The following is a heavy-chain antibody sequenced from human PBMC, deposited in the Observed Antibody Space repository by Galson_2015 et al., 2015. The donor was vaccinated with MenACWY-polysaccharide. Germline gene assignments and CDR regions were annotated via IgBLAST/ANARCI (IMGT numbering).Heavy chain of an antibody. Sequence: SLRLSCAASGFTFSSCAMSWVRQAPGKGLEWVSGISGSGGATHYADSVKGRFTISRDNSKNTLYLQMNSLRAEDTAVYYCAKRMTTVGFFAIWGQRTMLTASS. V-gene: IGHV3-23*01. D-gene: IGHD4-23*01. CDR2: ISGSGGAT. J-gene: IGHJ3*02. CDR3: AKRMTTVGFFAI. CDR1: GFTFSSCA.